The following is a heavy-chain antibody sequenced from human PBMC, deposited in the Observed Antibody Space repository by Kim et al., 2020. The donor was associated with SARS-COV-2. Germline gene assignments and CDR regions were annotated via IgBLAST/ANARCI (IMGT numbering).Heavy chain of an antibody. Sequence: YNTASVQDTFTISRDNSKTTLDLQMNSLRAEDTAVYYCARVGITMPGNDYWGQGTLVTVSS. CDR3: ARVGITMPGNDY. V-gene: IGHV3-66*01. J-gene: IGHJ4*02. D-gene: IGHD6-19*01.